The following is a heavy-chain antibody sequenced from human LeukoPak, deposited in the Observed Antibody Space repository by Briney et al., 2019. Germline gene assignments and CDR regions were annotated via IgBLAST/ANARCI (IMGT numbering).Heavy chain of an antibody. Sequence: PGGSLRLSCAASGFTFSSYWMHWVRQAPGKGLVWVSRMNSDGSSTSYADSVKGRFTISRDNAKNTLYLQMNSLGAEDTAVYFCARGLGCGGDCYDGAYYFDYWGQGALVTVSS. CDR2: MNSDGSST. CDR1: GFTFSSYW. CDR3: ARGLGCGGDCYDGAYYFDY. V-gene: IGHV3-74*01. J-gene: IGHJ4*02. D-gene: IGHD2-21*02.